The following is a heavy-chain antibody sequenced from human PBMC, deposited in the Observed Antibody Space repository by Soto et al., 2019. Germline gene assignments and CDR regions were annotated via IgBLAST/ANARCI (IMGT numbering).Heavy chain of an antibody. CDR3: AKSMVVAALSVYYYYGMDV. Sequence: QVQLVESGGGVVQPGRSLRLSCAASGFTFSSYGMHWVRQAPGKGLEWVAVISYDGSNKYYADSVKGRFTISRDNSKNTLSLQMNSLRAEDTAVYYCAKSMVVAALSVYYYYGMDVWGQGTTVTVSS. CDR1: GFTFSSYG. D-gene: IGHD2-15*01. V-gene: IGHV3-30*18. J-gene: IGHJ6*02. CDR2: ISYDGSNK.